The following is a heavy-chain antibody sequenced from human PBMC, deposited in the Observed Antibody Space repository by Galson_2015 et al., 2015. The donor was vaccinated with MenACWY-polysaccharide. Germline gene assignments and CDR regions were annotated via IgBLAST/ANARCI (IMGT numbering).Heavy chain of an antibody. CDR3: ARNGLCSGGGCYMWFDP. J-gene: IGHJ5*02. D-gene: IGHD2-15*01. CDR2: IYYSGST. CDR1: GDSISSYY. Sequence: ETLSLTCTVSGDSISSYYWSWIRQPPGKGLEWIGYIYYSGSTNYNPSLKSRVTISVDTSKNQFSLKLSSVTAADTAVYYCARNGLCSGGGCYMWFDPWGQGTLVTVSS. V-gene: IGHV4-59*12.